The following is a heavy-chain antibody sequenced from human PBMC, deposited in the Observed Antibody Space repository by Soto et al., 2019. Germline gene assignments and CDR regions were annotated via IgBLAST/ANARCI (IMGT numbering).Heavy chain of an antibody. D-gene: IGHD3-22*01. J-gene: IGHJ4*02. CDR3: ASQHYYDSSGYYVVY. CDR1: GGSISSGGYS. Sequence: PSETLSLTCAVSGGSISSGGYSWSWIRQPPGKGLEWIGYIYHSGSTYYDSSLQSRVTISIDTSKNQFSLKLSSVTATDTAVYYCASQHYYDSSGYYVVYWGQGTLVTVSS. CDR2: IYHSGST. V-gene: IGHV4-30-2*03.